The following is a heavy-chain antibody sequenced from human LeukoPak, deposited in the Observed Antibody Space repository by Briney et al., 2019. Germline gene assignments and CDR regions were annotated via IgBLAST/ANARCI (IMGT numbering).Heavy chain of an antibody. J-gene: IGHJ4*02. CDR2: IRYDGSNK. Sequence: GGSLRLSCAAAGFTFSSYGMHWVRQAPGKGLEWVAFIRYDGSNKNYVDSVKGRFTISRDNSKNTLYLQMNSLRAEDTAVYYCAKSVPAIRGEIDYWGQATLVTVSS. V-gene: IGHV3-30*02. D-gene: IGHD3-10*01. CDR1: GFTFSSYG. CDR3: AKSVPAIRGEIDY.